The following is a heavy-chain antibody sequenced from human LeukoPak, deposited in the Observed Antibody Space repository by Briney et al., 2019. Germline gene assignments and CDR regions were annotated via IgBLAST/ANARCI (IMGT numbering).Heavy chain of an antibody. Sequence: PGGSLRLSCAASGFTFSSSAMSWVRQVPGKGLEWVSGISASGGSTYYADSVKGRFTISRDNSKNTLYLQMNSLRAEDTAVYYCANGRYYDSSGPLPTDYWGQGTLVTVSS. J-gene: IGHJ4*02. D-gene: IGHD3-22*01. CDR3: ANGRYYDSSGPLPTDY. V-gene: IGHV3-23*01. CDR1: GFTFSSSA. CDR2: ISASGGST.